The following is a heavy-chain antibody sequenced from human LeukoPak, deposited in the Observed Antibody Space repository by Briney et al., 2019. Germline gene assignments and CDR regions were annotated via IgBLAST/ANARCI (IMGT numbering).Heavy chain of an antibody. CDR3: ARGPPDCSSTSCYAFGAFDI. Sequence: SETLSLTCTVSGDSISSSSYYWGWIRQPPGKGLEWIGSIYYSGSTYYNPSLKSRVTISVDTSKNQFSLKLSSVTAADTAVYYCARGPPDCSSTSCYAFGAFDIWGQGTMVTVSS. CDR1: GDSISSSSYY. V-gene: IGHV4-39*07. J-gene: IGHJ3*02. CDR2: IYYSGST. D-gene: IGHD2-2*01.